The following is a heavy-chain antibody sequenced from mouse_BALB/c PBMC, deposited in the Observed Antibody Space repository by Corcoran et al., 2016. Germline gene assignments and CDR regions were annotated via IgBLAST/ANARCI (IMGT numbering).Heavy chain of an antibody. J-gene: IGHJ4*01. Sequence: QVQLQQSGPELVKPGALVKVSCKASGCTFTSYEISWVEQGPGRGLERIGWISPGDGSNKYNEQFKDKATLTADKSSSTAYMQLSSLTSENSAVYFCARGMDYWGQGTSVTVSS. V-gene: IGHV1S56*01. CDR2: ISPGDGSN. CDR1: GCTFTSYE. CDR3: ARGMDY.